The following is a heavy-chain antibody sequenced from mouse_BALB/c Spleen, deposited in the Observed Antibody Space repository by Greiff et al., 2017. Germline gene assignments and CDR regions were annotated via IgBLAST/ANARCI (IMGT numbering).Heavy chain of an antibody. CDR2: IDPENGDT. Sequence: VQLQQSGAELVRSGASVKLSCTASGFNIKDYYMHRVKQRPEQGLEWIGWIDPENGDTEYAPKFQGKATMTADTSSNTAYLQLSSLTSEDTAVYYCNRASSGYGSAMDYWGQGTSVTVSS. J-gene: IGHJ4*01. CDR1: GFNIKDYY. V-gene: IGHV14-4*02. D-gene: IGHD3-1*01. CDR3: NRASSGYGSAMDY.